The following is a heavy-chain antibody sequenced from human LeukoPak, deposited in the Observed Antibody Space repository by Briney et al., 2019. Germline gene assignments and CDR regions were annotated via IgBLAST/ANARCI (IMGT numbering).Heavy chain of an antibody. Sequence: SETLSLTCTVSGGSISSYYWSWIRQPPGKGLEWIGYIYYSGSTNYNPSLKSRVTISVDTSKNQFSLKLSSVTAADTAVYYCAGGSIAVAGTFDYWGQGTLVTVSS. CDR2: IYYSGST. D-gene: IGHD6-19*01. V-gene: IGHV4-59*01. CDR1: GGSISSYY. CDR3: AGGSIAVAGTFDY. J-gene: IGHJ4*02.